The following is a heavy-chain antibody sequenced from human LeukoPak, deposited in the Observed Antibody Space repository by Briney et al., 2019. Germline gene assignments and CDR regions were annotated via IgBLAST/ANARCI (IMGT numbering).Heavy chain of an antibody. CDR3: ARATGGAAAADFDP. CDR2: IYYSGST. J-gene: IGHJ5*02. D-gene: IGHD6-13*01. CDR1: GGSISSGGYY. Sequence: SQTLSLTCTVSGGSISSGGYYWSWIRQHPGKGLEWIGLIYYSGSTYYNPSLKSRVTISIDTSKNQFSLKLSSVTAADTAVYYCARATGGAAAADFDPWGQGTLVTVSS. V-gene: IGHV4-31*03.